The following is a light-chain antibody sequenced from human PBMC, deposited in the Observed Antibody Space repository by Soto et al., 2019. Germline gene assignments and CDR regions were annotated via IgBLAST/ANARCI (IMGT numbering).Light chain of an antibody. CDR2: DAS. J-gene: IGKJ1*01. V-gene: IGKV3-11*01. CDR3: QQRSNWPRR. CDR1: QSVSSY. Sequence: EIVLTQSPATLSLSPGERATLSCRASQSVSSYLAWYQQKPGQAPRLLIYDASNRATGIPARFSGSGSGTDFTLTISSLEPEYVAVYYCQQRSNWPRRFGQGTKVDIK.